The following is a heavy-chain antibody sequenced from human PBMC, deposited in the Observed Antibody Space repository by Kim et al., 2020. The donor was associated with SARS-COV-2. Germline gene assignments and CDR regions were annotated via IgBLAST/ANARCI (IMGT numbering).Heavy chain of an antibody. CDR1: GGSISSSNW. Sequence: SETLSLTCAVSGGSISSSNWWSWVRQPPGNGLEWIGEIYHSGSTNYNPSLKSRVTISVDKSKNQFSLKLSSVTAADTAVYYCARDPGDSTRYYYYGMDVWGQGTTVTVSS. CDR2: IYHSGST. D-gene: IGHD4-17*01. V-gene: IGHV4-4*02. J-gene: IGHJ6*02. CDR3: ARDPGDSTRYYYYGMDV.